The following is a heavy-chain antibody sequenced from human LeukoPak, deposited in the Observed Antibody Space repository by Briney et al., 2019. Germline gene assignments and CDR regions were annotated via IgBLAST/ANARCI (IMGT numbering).Heavy chain of an antibody. CDR3: AKAGYYYDSSGYWYYMDV. CDR1: GFTFSSYA. V-gene: IGHV3-23*01. J-gene: IGHJ6*03. Sequence: GGSLRLSCAASGFTFSSYAMSWVRQAPGKGLEWVSAISGSGGSTYYADSVKGRFTISRDNSKNTLYLQMNSLRAEDTAVYYCAKAGYYYDSSGYWYYMDVWGKGTTVTVSS. CDR2: ISGSGGST. D-gene: IGHD3-22*01.